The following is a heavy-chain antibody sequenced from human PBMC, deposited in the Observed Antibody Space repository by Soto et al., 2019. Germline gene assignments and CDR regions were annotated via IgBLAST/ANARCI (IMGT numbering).Heavy chain of an antibody. D-gene: IGHD2-2*01. J-gene: IGHJ5*02. CDR2: INVYNGKK. V-gene: IGHV1-18*01. Sequence: QVQLVQSGAEVKKPGASVKVSCKTSGYTFTSYSISWVRQAPGQGLEWMGWINVYNGKKKYAQNLQGRVTMTTDTSTSTAYMELRSLRSGDTDVYYCARDLAVGWFDPWGQGTLVTVSS. CDR1: GYTFTSYS. CDR3: ARDLAVGWFDP.